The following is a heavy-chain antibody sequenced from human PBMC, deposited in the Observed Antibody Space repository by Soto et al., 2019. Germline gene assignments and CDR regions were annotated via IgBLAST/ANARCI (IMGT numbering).Heavy chain of an antibody. Sequence: SETLSLTCAVSGGSISSSNWWSWVRQPPGKGQEGIGEIYQNGSTNYNPSLKSRVTISVDKSKNLFSLKLSSVTAADTVVYYCARDSYCGGDCYNTDAFDIWGQGTMVT. D-gene: IGHD2-21*02. V-gene: IGHV4-4*02. CDR1: GGSISSSNW. CDR2: IYQNGST. J-gene: IGHJ3*02. CDR3: ARDSYCGGDCYNTDAFDI.